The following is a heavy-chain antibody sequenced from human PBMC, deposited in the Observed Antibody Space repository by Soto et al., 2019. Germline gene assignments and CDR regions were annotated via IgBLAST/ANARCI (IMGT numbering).Heavy chain of an antibody. CDR2: ISGSGGHS. CDR1: GFNFNDYA. Sequence: EVQLSESGGGFVQPGGSLRLSCEASGFNFNDYAMAWVRQAPGQGLEWVSSISGSGGHSSYVDSVKGRFTISRDNVKNILFLDMSDLRVEDTALYYCAKDCRRLAVAGSAFDSWGQGILVTVSS. V-gene: IGHV3-23*01. J-gene: IGHJ4*02. D-gene: IGHD6-19*01. CDR3: AKDCRRLAVAGSAFDS.